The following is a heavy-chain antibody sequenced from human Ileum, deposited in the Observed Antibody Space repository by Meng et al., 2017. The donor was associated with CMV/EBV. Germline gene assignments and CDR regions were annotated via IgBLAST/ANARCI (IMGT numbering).Heavy chain of an antibody. V-gene: IGHV4-61*02. Sequence: QAHLQESGPGLVEPSETLSLTCTVSGGSIGSGDYYWSWIRQPAGKGLEWIGRIHISGATNYNPSLKSRVTMSVDTSKNQFSLKVRSVTAADTAVYYCAREMSRTGFFDYWGQGNLVTVSS. D-gene: IGHD1-1*01. J-gene: IGHJ4*02. CDR2: IHISGAT. CDR3: AREMSRTGFFDY. CDR1: GGSIGSGDYY.